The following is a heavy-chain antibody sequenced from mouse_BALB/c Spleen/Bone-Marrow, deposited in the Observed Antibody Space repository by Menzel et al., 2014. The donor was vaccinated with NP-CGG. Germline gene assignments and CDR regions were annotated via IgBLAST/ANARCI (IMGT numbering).Heavy chain of an antibody. Sequence: EVQLVESGGGLVQPGGSRKLSCAASGFTFSSFGMHWVRQAPEKGLEWVAYISSGSSTFYYADKVKGRFTVSRDNPKNTLFLQMTGLRSEDTATYYCAREGGAYAGADYWGQGTTLTVSS. J-gene: IGHJ2*01. D-gene: IGHD2-13*01. V-gene: IGHV5-17*02. CDR2: ISSGSSTF. CDR3: AREGGAYAGADY. CDR1: GFTFSSFG.